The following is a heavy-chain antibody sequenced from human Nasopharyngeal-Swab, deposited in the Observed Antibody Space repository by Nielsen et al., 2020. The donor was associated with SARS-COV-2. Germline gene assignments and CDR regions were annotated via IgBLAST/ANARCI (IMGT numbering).Heavy chain of an antibody. Sequence: SVKVSCKASGGTFSSYAISWVRQAPGQGLEWMGGIIPIFGTANYAQKFRGRVTITADESTSTAYMELSSLRSEDTAVYYCARGLGWRGAFDIWGQGTMVTVSS. V-gene: IGHV1-69*13. CDR3: ARGLGWRGAFDI. CDR2: IIPIFGTA. CDR1: GGTFSSYA. D-gene: IGHD2-15*01. J-gene: IGHJ3*02.